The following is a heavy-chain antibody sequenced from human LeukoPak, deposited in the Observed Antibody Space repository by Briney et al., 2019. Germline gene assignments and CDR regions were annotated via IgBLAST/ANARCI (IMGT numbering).Heavy chain of an antibody. V-gene: IGHV4-34*01. CDR3: ARHAAASDY. CDR1: GGSFSGYY. CDR2: INHSGST. J-gene: IGHJ4*02. Sequence: SETLSLTCAVYGGSFSGYYWSWIRQPPGKGLEWIGEINHSGSTNYNPSLKSQVTISVDTSKNQFSLKLSSVTAADTAVYYCARHAAASDYWGQGTLVTVSS. D-gene: IGHD6-13*01.